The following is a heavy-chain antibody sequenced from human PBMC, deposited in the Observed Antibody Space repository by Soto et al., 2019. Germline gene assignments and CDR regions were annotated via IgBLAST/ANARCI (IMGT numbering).Heavy chain of an antibody. Sequence: QGHLVQSGAEVKKPGASVKVSCKTSAYTFTRYGISWVRQAPGQGLEWMGWISGYNGDTNYAQNLQDRVTMTIDTSTATAYKELRSLTSDDTAVYYWAKNGQPPYYYYGLDVWGQGTTVTVSS. CDR1: AYTFTRYG. CDR3: AKNGQPPYYYYGLDV. CDR2: ISGYNGDT. D-gene: IGHD2-8*01. V-gene: IGHV1-18*01. J-gene: IGHJ6*02.